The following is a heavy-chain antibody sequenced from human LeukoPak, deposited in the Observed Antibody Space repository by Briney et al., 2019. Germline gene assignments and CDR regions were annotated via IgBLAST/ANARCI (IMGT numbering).Heavy chain of an antibody. CDR1: GFTFSDYA. D-gene: IGHD6-19*01. J-gene: IGHJ6*02. CDR2: LSYDGTNK. Sequence: PGRSLRLSCSASGFTFSDYAMDWVRQAPGQGLEWVAVLSYDGTNKYYADSVKGRFTISRDNSKNTLYLQMSSLRAEDTAVYYCAKDEGAVAAPKFYGMDVWGQGTTVTVSS. CDR3: AKDEGAVAAPKFYGMDV. V-gene: IGHV3-30-3*01.